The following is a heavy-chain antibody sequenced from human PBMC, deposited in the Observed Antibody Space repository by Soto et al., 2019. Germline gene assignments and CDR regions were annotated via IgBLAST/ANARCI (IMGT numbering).Heavy chain of an antibody. D-gene: IGHD3-10*01. V-gene: IGHV4-59*08. J-gene: IGHJ4*02. CDR1: GGSISSYD. Sequence: PSETLSLTCTVSGGSISSYDWSWIRQPPGKGLEWIGYIYYTGYTNYNPSLKSRVTISVDTSKNQFSLKLSSVTAADTAVYYCARTLRRGPPFDYWGQGTLVTSPQ. CDR3: ARTLRRGPPFDY. CDR2: IYYTGYT.